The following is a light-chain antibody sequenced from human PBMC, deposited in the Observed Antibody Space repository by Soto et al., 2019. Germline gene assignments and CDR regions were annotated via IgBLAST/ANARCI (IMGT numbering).Light chain of an antibody. Sequence: VMSQAVLSPPVTLGEPASLSCGSDGRLLYSDGKPYLSWFHQRPGQSPGRLINKVSDRDSGVPDRISGGGSGTNFTLKISRVEADDVGVYYCMQGAHWPPTFGPGTKVDIK. CDR2: KVS. CDR1: GRLLYSDGKPY. CDR3: MQGAHWPPT. V-gene: IGKV2-30*01. J-gene: IGKJ3*01.